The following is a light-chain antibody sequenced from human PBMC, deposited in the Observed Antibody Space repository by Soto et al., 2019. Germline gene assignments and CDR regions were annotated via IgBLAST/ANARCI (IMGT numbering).Light chain of an antibody. Sequence: EIVMTQSPATLSVSPGERATLSCRASQSVSSNLAWYQQKPGQAPRLLIYGASTGATGIPARFSGSGSGTEFTLTISSLQSEYFAVYYCQQYNNWPRTFVQGTKLEIK. CDR3: QQYNNWPRT. J-gene: IGKJ2*01. CDR1: QSVSSN. V-gene: IGKV3-15*01. CDR2: GAS.